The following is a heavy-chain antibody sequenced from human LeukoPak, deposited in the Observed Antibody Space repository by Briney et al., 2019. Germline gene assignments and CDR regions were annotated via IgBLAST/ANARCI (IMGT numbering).Heavy chain of an antibody. CDR3: AKDIRDGIAVAGLDY. J-gene: IGHJ4*02. CDR1: GFTFSSYG. D-gene: IGHD6-19*01. Sequence: GGSLRLSCAASGFTFSSYGMHWVRQAPGKGLEWVAFIRYDGSNKYYADSVKGRFTISRDNSKNTLYLQMNSLRAEDTAVYYCAKDIRDGIAVAGLDYWGQGTLVTVSS. CDR2: IRYDGSNK. V-gene: IGHV3-30*02.